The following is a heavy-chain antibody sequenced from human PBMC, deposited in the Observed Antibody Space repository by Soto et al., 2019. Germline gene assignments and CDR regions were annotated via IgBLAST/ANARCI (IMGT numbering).Heavy chain of an antibody. CDR2: TYYRSKWYN. CDR1: GDSVSSNSAA. J-gene: IGHJ3*02. V-gene: IGHV6-1*01. Sequence: KQSQTLSLTCAISGDSVSSNSAAWNWIRQSPSRGLEWLGRTYYRSKWYNDYAVSVKSRITINPDTSKNQFSLQLNSVTPEDTAVYYCARGSPYDSSGYYSPHPDAFDIWGQGTMVTVSS. CDR3: ARGSPYDSSGYYSPHPDAFDI. D-gene: IGHD3-22*01.